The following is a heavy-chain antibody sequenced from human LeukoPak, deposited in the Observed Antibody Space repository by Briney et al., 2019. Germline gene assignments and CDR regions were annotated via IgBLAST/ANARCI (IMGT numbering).Heavy chain of an antibody. CDR1: GGSFSGYY. D-gene: IGHD6-19*01. CDR2: INHSGST. CDR3: ARAVPGIAVAKGYFDY. J-gene: IGHJ4*02. Sequence: PSETLSLTCAVYGGSFSGYYWSWIRQPPGKGLEWIGEINHSGSTNYNPSLKSRVTISVDTSKNQFSLKLSSVTAADTAVYYRARAVPGIAVAKGYFDYWGQGTLVTVSS. V-gene: IGHV4-34*01.